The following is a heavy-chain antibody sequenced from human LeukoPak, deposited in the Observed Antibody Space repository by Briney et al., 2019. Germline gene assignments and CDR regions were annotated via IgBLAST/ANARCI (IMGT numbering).Heavy chain of an antibody. V-gene: IGHV3-23*01. J-gene: IGHJ3*02. D-gene: IGHD3-22*01. CDR3: AKYRITMIVVGGAFDI. CDR1: GFIFSTYD. Sequence: PGGSLRLSCAASGFIFSTYDMNWVRQAPGKGLEWVSAISGSGGSTYYADSVKGRFTISRDNSKNTLYLQMNSLRAEDTAVYYCAKYRITMIVVGGAFDIWGQGTMVTVSS. CDR2: ISGSGGST.